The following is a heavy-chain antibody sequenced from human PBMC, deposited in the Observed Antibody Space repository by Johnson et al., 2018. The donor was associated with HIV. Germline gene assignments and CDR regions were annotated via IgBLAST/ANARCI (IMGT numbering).Heavy chain of an antibody. D-gene: IGHD4-17*01. V-gene: IGHV3-30*03. CDR2: IYYDGRNK. CDR1: GFTFNDYG. Sequence: QVQLVESGGGVVRPGGSLRLSCAASGFTFNDYGMTWVRQAPGKGLEGVAVIYYDGRNKYYSASGKGRFTISRDNSKNTLYLQMNSLRAEDTAVYYCAREFLYGDYQDAFDIWGQGTMVTVSS. CDR3: AREFLYGDYQDAFDI. J-gene: IGHJ3*02.